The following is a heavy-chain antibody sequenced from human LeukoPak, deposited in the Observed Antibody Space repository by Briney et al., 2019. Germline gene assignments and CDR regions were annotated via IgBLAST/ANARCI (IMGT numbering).Heavy chain of an antibody. CDR1: EFTFSRYA. J-gene: IGHJ4*02. Sequence: GRSLRLSCTASEFTFSRYAIHWVRQAPGKGLEWVAVVSFDGMTKYYADSVKGRFTISKDNSKNTLYLQMNNLRPEDTAVYFCAGDDGSGRSYPEPPVDYWGQGTLVTVSS. CDR3: AGDDGSGRSYPEPPVDY. CDR2: VSFDGMTK. D-gene: IGHD3-10*01. V-gene: IGHV3-30*04.